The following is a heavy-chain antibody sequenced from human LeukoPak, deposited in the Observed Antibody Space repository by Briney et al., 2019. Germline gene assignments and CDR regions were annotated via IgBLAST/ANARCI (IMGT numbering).Heavy chain of an antibody. D-gene: IGHD1-1*01. CDR3: ARGGWWDNWNRFDP. J-gene: IGHJ5*02. V-gene: IGHV4-34*01. CDR1: GGSFSAYY. Sequence: SETLSLTCAVCGGSFSAYYWNWIRQTPGKGLEWIGEINHSGSTDYNPSLKSRVTISVDTSKNQFSLKLTSVTAADTAVYYCARGGWWDNWNRFDPWGQGTLVTVSS. CDR2: INHSGST.